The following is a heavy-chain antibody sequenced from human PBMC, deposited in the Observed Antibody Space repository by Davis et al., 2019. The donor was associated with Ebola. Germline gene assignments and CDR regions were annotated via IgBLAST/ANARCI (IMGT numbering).Heavy chain of an antibody. Sequence: MPSETLSLTCTASGGSISSHNWWSWVRQSPGKGLEGTGEIYDSGSTNYNPSLKTRVTISVDTSKNQFSLNLTSVTAADTAVYFCARLRSPRDDAFDFWGQGTLVTVSS. CDR2: IYDSGST. CDR3: ARLRSPRDDAFDF. CDR1: GGSISSHNW. D-gene: IGHD1-14*01. V-gene: IGHV4-4*02. J-gene: IGHJ3*01.